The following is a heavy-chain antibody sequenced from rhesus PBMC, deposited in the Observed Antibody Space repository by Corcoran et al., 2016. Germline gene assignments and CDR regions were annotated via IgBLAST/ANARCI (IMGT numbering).Heavy chain of an antibody. V-gene: IGHV4S14*01. CDR2: IYGSGGRN. CDR3: ARDPGYSGSLGY. Sequence: QVQLQESGPGLVKPSETLSLTCAVSGYSISSGYYWGWIRQPPGKGLAWIGSIYGSGGRNYLNPSLKSRVTLSVDTSKNQFSLKLSSVTAADTAVYYCARDPGYSGSLGYWGQGVLVTVSS. CDR1: GYSISSGYY. D-gene: IGHD3-16*01. J-gene: IGHJ4*01.